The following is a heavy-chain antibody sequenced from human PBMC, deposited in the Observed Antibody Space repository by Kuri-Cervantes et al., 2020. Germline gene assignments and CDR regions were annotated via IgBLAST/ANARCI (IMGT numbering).Heavy chain of an antibody. CDR3: ARATYSSSSEGY. CDR2: IWYDGSNK. J-gene: IGHJ4*02. Sequence: GESLKISCVASGFTFSSYGMHWVRQAPGKGLEWVAVIWYDGSNKYYADSVKGRFTISRDNSKNTLYLQMNSLRAEDTAVYYCARATYSSSSEGYWGQGTLVTVSS. CDR1: GFTFSSYG. V-gene: IGHV3-33*01. D-gene: IGHD6-13*01.